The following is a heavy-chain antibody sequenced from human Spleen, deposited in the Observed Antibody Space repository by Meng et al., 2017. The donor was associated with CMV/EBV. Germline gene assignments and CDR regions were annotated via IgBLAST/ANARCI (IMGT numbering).Heavy chain of an antibody. Sequence: GGSLRLSCAAYGFTINTYNMNWVRQAPGKGLEWVSSISTSGTYIYHADSVRGRFNISRDDAENSRYLQMSSLRVEDTAVYYCARDSGAGSYQPYYYELDVWVQGTTVTVSS. D-gene: IGHD3-10*01. CDR2: ISTSGTYI. CDR1: GFTINTYN. CDR3: ARDSGAGSYQPYYYELDV. J-gene: IGHJ6*02. V-gene: IGHV3-21*01.